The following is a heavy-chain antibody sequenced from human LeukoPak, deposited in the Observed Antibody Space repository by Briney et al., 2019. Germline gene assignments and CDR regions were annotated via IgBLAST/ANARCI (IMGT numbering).Heavy chain of an antibody. CDR3: ARGLGANPPGGY. Sequence: PSETLSLTRAVYGGSFSGYYWSWIRQPPGKGLEWIGEINHSGSTNYNPSLKSRVTISVDTFRNQFSLKLSSVTAADTAVYYCARGLGANPPGGYWGQGTLVTVSS. D-gene: IGHD1-26*01. CDR2: INHSGST. CDR1: GGSFSGYY. V-gene: IGHV4-34*01. J-gene: IGHJ4*02.